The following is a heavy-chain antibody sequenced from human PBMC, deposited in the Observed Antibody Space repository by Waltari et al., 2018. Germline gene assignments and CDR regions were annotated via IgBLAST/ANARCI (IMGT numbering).Heavy chain of an antibody. J-gene: IGHJ6*02. V-gene: IGHV3-30*02. D-gene: IGHD2-21*01. Sequence: QARLAESGGGVVQPGGSLRLSCAASGFTFHMYGMHWVSQAPGKGLEWVAGLGMLDDGVDKYYKASVKCRFTISRDNTNNMLYLEMNSLRSEDTAIYDCAKGPYSKLPGFDVWGQGTTVTVS. CDR1: GFTFHMYG. CDR3: AKGPYSKLPGFDV. CDR2: MLDDGVDK.